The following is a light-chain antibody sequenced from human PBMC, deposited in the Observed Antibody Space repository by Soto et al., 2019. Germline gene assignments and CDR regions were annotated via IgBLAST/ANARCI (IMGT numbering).Light chain of an antibody. Sequence: QSVLSQPPSASGTPGQRVTISCSGSSSSIGGHSVDWYQQVPGRVPELLIYRNSQRPSGVPDRFSGSKSGTSASLAISGLQSEDEADYFCASWDDSLNGPVFGGGTKVTVL. CDR1: SSSIGGHS. J-gene: IGLJ2*01. CDR2: RNS. V-gene: IGLV1-44*01. CDR3: ASWDDSLNGPV.